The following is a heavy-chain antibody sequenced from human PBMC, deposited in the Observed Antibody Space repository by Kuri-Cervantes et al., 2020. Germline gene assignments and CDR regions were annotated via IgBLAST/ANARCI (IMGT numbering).Heavy chain of an antibody. CDR1: GDSVSSNSAA. Sequence: SQTLSLTCAISGDSVSSNSAAWNWIRQSPSRGLEWLGRTYYRSKWYNDYAVSVKSRITINPDTSKNQFSLQLNSVTPEDTAVYYCARGALITTTTFYSYYYMDVWGKGTTVTVSS. J-gene: IGHJ6*03. D-gene: IGHD3-10*01. CDR3: ARGALITTTTFYSYYYMDV. V-gene: IGHV6-1*01. CDR2: TYYRSKWYN.